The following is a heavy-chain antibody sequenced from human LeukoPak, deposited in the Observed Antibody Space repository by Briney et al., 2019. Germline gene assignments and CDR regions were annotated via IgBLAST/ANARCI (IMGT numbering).Heavy chain of an antibody. CDR1: GFTFSSYG. V-gene: IGHV3-30*03. Sequence: GGSLRLSCAASGFTFSSYGMHWVRQAPGKGLEWVAVISYDGSNKYYADSVKGRFTISRDNSKNTLYLQMNSLRAEDTAVYYCARDCRRVGQSRLCSDAFDIWGQGTMVTVSS. D-gene: IGHD1-26*01. CDR2: ISYDGSNK. J-gene: IGHJ3*02. CDR3: ARDCRRVGQSRLCSDAFDI.